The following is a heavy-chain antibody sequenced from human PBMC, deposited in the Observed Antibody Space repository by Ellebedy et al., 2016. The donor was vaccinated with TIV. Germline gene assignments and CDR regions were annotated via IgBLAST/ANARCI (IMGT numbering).Heavy chain of an antibody. CDR1: GFTFSSYA. CDR3: AKDGSYGVATVNPDY. D-gene: IGHD5-12*01. Sequence: GESLKISXAASGFTFSSYAMSWVRQAPGKGLEWVSAISGSGGSTYYADSVKGRFTISRDNSKNTLYLQMNSLRAEDTAVYYCAKDGSYGVATVNPDYWGQGTLVTVSS. J-gene: IGHJ4*02. CDR2: ISGSGGST. V-gene: IGHV3-23*01.